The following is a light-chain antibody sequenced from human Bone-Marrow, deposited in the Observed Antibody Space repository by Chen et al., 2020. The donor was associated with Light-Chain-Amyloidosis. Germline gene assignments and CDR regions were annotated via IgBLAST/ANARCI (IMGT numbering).Light chain of an antibody. CDR3: KVWDRGSDRPV. CDR2: DDS. J-gene: IGLJ3*02. Sequence: SYVLPQPSSVSVAPGQTATLACGGNNIGSTSVHWYQQTPGQAPLLVVYDDSDRPAGIPERLSGSNSGNTATLTISRVEAGEEADYYCKVWDRGSDRPVFGGGTKLTVL. CDR1: NIGSTS. V-gene: IGLV3-21*02.